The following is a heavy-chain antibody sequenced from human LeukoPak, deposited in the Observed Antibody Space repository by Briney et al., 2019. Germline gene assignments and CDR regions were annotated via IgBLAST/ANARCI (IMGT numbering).Heavy chain of an antibody. V-gene: IGHV4-34*01. CDR1: GGSFSGYY. Sequence: PSETLSLTCAVYGGSFSGYYWSWIRQPPGKGLEWIGEINHSGSTNYNPSLKSRVTISVDTSKNQFSLKLSSVTAADTAVYYCARGSNLRGSGWLVDYWGQGTLVTVSS. D-gene: IGHD6-19*01. CDR2: INHSGST. J-gene: IGHJ4*02. CDR3: ARGSNLRGSGWLVDY.